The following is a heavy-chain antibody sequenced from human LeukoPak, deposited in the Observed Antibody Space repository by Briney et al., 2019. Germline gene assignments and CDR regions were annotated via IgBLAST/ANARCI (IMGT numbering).Heavy chain of an antibody. J-gene: IGHJ3*01. Sequence: PSETLSLTCAVSGGSLSGYYWSWIRQSPGKGLEWMGDIHHDGRTKYKSTFKSRITIFLVSSKNEVSLRLSPVTPADTALYFCARDVVPRDYGDTLDAYDLWGQGTMVPVS. D-gene: IGHD4-17*01. CDR2: IHHDGRT. CDR1: GGSLSGYY. CDR3: ARDVVPRDYGDTLDAYDL. V-gene: IGHV4-34*01.